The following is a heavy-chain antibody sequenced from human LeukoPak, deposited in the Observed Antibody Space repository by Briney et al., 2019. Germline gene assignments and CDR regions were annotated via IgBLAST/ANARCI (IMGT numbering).Heavy chain of an antibody. J-gene: IGHJ5*02. CDR1: GFIFNNYA. D-gene: IGHD1-20*01. CDR2: TSHDGNAE. CDR3: AKDWGANNWYNWFDP. V-gene: IGHV3-30*18. Sequence: GGSLRLSCAGSGFIFNNYAMHWVRQAPGKGLEWVAMTSHDGNAEYYADSVKGRLTISRDNSKNTLYLQMNSLTTEDTATYYCAKDWGANNWYNWFDPWGQGTQVTVSS.